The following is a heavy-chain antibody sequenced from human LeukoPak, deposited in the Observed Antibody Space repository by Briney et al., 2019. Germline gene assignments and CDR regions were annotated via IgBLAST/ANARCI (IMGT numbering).Heavy chain of an antibody. V-gene: IGHV3-11*01. Sequence: TGGSLRLSCAASGFTFSDYYMSWIRQAPGKGLEWVSYISSSGSTIYYADSVKGRFTISRDNAKNSLYLQMNSLRAEDTAVYCCARVALLLSSSWYYYYYYMDVWGKGTTVTISS. J-gene: IGHJ6*03. D-gene: IGHD6-13*01. CDR2: ISSSGSTI. CDR3: ARVALLLSSSWYYYYYYMDV. CDR1: GFTFSDYY.